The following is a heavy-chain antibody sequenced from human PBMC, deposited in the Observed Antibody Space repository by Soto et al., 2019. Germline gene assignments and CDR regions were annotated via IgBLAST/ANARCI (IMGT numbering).Heavy chain of an antibody. V-gene: IGHV1-24*01. J-gene: IGHJ3*02. CDR1: GFSLTEFP. D-gene: IGHD3-22*01. Sequence: ASVKVSCKVSGFSLTEFPMHWVRQAPGKGLEWMGGFDAEDGEASYAQKFQGRVIMTEDTSTNTAYMELSSLKSEDTAVYYCATGGGYYYDTSTYSTAFDIWG. CDR2: FDAEDGEA. CDR3: ATGGGYYYDTSTYSTAFDI.